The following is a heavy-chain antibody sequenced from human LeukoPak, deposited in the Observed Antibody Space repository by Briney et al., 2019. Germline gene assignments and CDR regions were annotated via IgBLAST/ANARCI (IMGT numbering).Heavy chain of an antibody. Sequence: SETLSLTCSVSGGSISTYYWSWIRQPPGKGLEWIGYTYYSGSTNYNPSLKSRVIISVDTSKNQFSLDLTSVTAADSAVYFCARSYSNFYYGMDVWGQGTTVTVSS. J-gene: IGHJ6*02. CDR3: ARSYSNFYYGMDV. D-gene: IGHD4-11*01. CDR2: TYYSGST. CDR1: GGSISTYY. V-gene: IGHV4-59*01.